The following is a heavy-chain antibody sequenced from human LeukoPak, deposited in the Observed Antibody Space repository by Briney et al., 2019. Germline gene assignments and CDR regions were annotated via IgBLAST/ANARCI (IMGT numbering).Heavy chain of an antibody. V-gene: IGHV3-23*01. D-gene: IGHD2-2*03. J-gene: IGHJ4*02. CDR2: ISGSGGST. Sequence: GGSLRPSCAASGFTFSSYAMSWVRQAPGKGLEWVSAISGSGGSTYYADSVKGRFTISRDNSKNTLYLQMNSLRAEDTAVYYCAKDMDIVVVLAAYDYWGQGTLVTVSS. CDR1: GFTFSSYA. CDR3: AKDMDIVVVLAAYDY.